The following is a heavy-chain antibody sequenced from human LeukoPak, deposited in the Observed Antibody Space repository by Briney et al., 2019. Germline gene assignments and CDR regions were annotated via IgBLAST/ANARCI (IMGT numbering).Heavy chain of an antibody. J-gene: IGHJ4*02. CDR2: IYGDGSFT. CDR3: ARETYSYGFDY. D-gene: IGHD5-18*01. Sequence: GGSLRLSCAASGFTFSNFWMHWVRQAPGKGLVWVALIYGDGSFTRYADSVKGRFTISRDNAKSTLYLQMNSLRAEDTAVYYCARETYSYGFDYWGQGTLVTVSS. CDR1: GFTFSNFW. V-gene: IGHV3-74*01.